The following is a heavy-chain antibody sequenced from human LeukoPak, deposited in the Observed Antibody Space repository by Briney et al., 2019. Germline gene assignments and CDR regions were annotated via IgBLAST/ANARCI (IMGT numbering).Heavy chain of an antibody. V-gene: IGHV4-59*12. J-gene: IGHJ4*02. CDR1: GGSISSYY. CDR2: IHYSGST. D-gene: IGHD6-13*01. CDR3: ASYSSSWYGKFDY. Sequence: PSETLSLTCTVSGGSISSYYWSWIRQPPGKGLEWIGYIHYSGSTNYNPSLKSRVTISVDRSKNQFSLKLSSVTAADTAVYYCASYSSSWYGKFDYWGQGTLVTVSS.